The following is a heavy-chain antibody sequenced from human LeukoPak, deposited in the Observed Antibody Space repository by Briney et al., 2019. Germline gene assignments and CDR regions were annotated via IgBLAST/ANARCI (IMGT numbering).Heavy chain of an antibody. Sequence: ASVKVSCKASGYTFTGYYMHWVRQAPGQGLEWMGWINPNSGGTNYAQKFQGWVTMTRDTSISTAYMELSRLRSDDTAVYYCGRRGQGYEDYFDYWGQGTLVTVSS. V-gene: IGHV1-2*04. CDR1: GYTFTGYY. CDR3: GRRGQGYEDYFDY. J-gene: IGHJ4*02. D-gene: IGHD5-12*01. CDR2: INPNSGGT.